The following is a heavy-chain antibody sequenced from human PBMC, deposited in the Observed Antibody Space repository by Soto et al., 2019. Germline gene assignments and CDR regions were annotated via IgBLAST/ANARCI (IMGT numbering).Heavy chain of an antibody. Sequence: SETLSLTCTVSGGSISSGDYYWSWIRQPPGKGLEWIGYIYYSGSTNYNPSLKSRVTISVDTSKNQFSLKLSSVTAADTAVYYCARLSPTVIKYYFDDWGQGTMVTVSS. CDR1: GGSISSGDYY. CDR2: IYYSGST. D-gene: IGHD3-16*02. J-gene: IGHJ4*02. CDR3: ARLSPTVIKYYFDD. V-gene: IGHV4-61*08.